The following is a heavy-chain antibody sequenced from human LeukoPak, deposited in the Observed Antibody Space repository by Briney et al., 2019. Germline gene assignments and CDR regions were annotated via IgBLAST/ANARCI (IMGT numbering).Heavy chain of an antibody. V-gene: IGHV4-34*01. CDR2: INHSGST. J-gene: IGHJ4*02. Sequence: SEALSLTCAVYGGSFSGYYWSWIRQPPGKGLEWIGEINHSGSTNYNPSLKSRVTISVDTSKNQFSLKLSSVTAADTAVYYCASGGYYYDSSGYSSGRGFPLWGQGTLVTVSS. CDR3: ASGGYYYDSSGYSSGRGFPL. CDR1: GGSFSGYY. D-gene: IGHD3-22*01.